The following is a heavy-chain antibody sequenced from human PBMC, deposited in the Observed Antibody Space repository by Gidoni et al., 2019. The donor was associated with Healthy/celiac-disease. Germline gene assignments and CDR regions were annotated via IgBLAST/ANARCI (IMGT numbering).Heavy chain of an antibody. J-gene: IGHJ4*02. Sequence: QVQLQESGPGLVKPSETLSLPCTVSGGSVSSGSYYWSWIRQPPGKGLEWIGYIYYSGSTNYNPSLKSRVTISVDTSKNQFSLKLSSVTAADTAVYYCARSPRSARNFDYWGQGTLVTVSS. CDR2: IYYSGST. V-gene: IGHV4-61*01. CDR1: GGSVSSGSYY. CDR3: ARSPRSARNFDY. D-gene: IGHD3-3*01.